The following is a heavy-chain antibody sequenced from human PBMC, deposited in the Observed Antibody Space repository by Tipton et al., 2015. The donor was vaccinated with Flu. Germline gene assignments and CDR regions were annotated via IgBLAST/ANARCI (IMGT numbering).Heavy chain of an antibody. CDR2: INHSGST. D-gene: IGHD4-23*01. J-gene: IGHJ3*02. V-gene: IGHV4-34*01. CDR1: GGSFSGYY. Sequence: GLVKPSETLSLTCAVYGGSFSGYYWSWSRQPPGKGLEWIGEINHSGSTNYNPSLKSRVTISVDTSKNQFSLKLSSVTAADTAVYYCARAFYYGGNDIWGQGTMVTVSS. CDR3: ARAFYYGGNDI.